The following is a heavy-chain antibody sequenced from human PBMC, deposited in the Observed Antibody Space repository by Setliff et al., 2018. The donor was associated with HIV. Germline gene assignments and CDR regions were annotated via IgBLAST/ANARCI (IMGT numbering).Heavy chain of an antibody. D-gene: IGHD3-3*01. CDR1: GGSISNNNYY. CDR3: ARDVLQFEAEAFDI. CDR2: IYYSGST. V-gene: IGHV4-39*07. Sequence: PSETLSLTCTVSGGSISNNNYYWGWIRQPPGKGLEWIGNIYYSGSTLYNPSLMSRVTISVDTSKNQFSLKLRSVTAADTAVYYCARDVLQFEAEAFDIWGQGTMVTVSS. J-gene: IGHJ3*02.